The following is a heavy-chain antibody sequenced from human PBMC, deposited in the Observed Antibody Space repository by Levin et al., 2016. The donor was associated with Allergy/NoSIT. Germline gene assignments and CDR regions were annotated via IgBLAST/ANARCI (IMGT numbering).Heavy chain of an antibody. CDR1: GYTFTTYD. CDR2: MNPNSGNT. CDR3: ARDGSVGWGLSY. V-gene: IGHV1-8*01. J-gene: IGHJ4*02. D-gene: IGHD2-15*01. Sequence: ASVKVSCKASGYTFTTYDISWVRQAPGQGLEWMGWMNPNSGNTAYAQKFQGRVTMTGDTSINTAYMELTNLRSDDTAVYYCARDGSVGWGLSYRGQGALVTVSS.